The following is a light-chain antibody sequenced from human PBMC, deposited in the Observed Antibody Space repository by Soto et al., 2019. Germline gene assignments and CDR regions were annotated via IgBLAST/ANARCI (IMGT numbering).Light chain of an antibody. CDR2: EAS. V-gene: IGKV3-11*01. CDR1: HSVSVY. J-gene: IGKJ2*01. CDR3: HQRYSWPHT. Sequence: EIVLTQSPATLSLSPGERATLSCRASHSVSVYLGWYQEKPGQPPRLLISEASKRATGIPARFSGSGSGTDFTLTISGLEPEDSALFFCHQRYSWPHTFGQGTKLEI.